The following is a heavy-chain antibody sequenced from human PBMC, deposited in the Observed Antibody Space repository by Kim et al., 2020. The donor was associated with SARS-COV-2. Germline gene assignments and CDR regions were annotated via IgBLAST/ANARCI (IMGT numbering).Heavy chain of an antibody. J-gene: IGHJ4*02. CDR1: GGSISSSSYY. Sequence: SETLSLTCTVSGGSISSSSYYWGWIRQPPGKGLEWIGSIYYSGSTYYNPSLKSRVTISVDTSKNQFSLKLSSVTAADTAVYYCARHGDIVATTFVYWGQGTLVTVSS. CDR2: IYYSGST. D-gene: IGHD5-12*01. V-gene: IGHV4-39*01. CDR3: ARHGDIVATTFVY.